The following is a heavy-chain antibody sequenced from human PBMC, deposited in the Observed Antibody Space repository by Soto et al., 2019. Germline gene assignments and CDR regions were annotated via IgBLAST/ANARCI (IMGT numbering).Heavy chain of an antibody. V-gene: IGHV4-30-4*01. CDR3: ARDLWVEPELYYYGMDV. CDR1: GDSISSADYY. CDR2: IFYSGTT. J-gene: IGHJ6*02. D-gene: IGHD1-1*01. Sequence: SETLSLTCTVSGDSISSADYYWSWIRQAPGKGLEWIGHIFYSGTTYYNPSLKGRLTISVDTSKNHFSLRLTSVTAADTAVYYCARDLWVEPELYYYGMDVGGQGTTVTV.